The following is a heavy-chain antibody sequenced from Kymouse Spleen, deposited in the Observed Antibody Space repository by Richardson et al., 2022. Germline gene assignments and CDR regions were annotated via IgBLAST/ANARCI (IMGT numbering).Heavy chain of an antibody. Sequence: EVQLVESGGGLVQPGRSLRLSCAASGFTFDDYAMHWVRQAPGKGLEWVSGISWNSGSIGYADSVKGRFTISRDNAKNSLYLQMNSLRAEDTALYYCAKDRYYGAFDIWGQGTMVTVSS. CDR3: AKDRYYGAFDI. CDR1: GFTFDDYA. D-gene: IGHD3-10*01. J-gene: IGHJ3*02. V-gene: IGHV3-9*01. CDR2: ISWNSGSI.